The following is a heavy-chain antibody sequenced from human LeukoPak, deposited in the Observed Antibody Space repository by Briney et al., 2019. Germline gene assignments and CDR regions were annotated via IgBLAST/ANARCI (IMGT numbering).Heavy chain of an antibody. V-gene: IGHV3-21*04. CDR3: ARSRDGYNSLDY. CDR1: GFTVSSNY. D-gene: IGHD5-24*01. Sequence: GGSLRLSCAASGFTVSSNYMSWVRQAPGKGLEWVSSISSSGSYIYYADSVKGRFTISRDNAKNSLYLQMNSLRAEDTAVYYCARSRDGYNSLDYWGQGTLVTVSS. CDR2: ISSSGSYI. J-gene: IGHJ4*02.